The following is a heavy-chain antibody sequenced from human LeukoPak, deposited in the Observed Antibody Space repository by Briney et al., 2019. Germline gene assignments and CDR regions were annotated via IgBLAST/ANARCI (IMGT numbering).Heavy chain of an antibody. V-gene: IGHV3-23*01. D-gene: IGHD4-11*01. CDR2: ISGSGGST. CDR1: GFTFSSYA. Sequence: GGSLRLSCAASGFTFSSYAMSWVRQAPGKGLEWVSAISGSGGSTYYADSVKGRFTISRDNAKNSLYLQMNSLRAEDTAVYYCARSYSNYDATLFGTSWGQGTLVTVSS. J-gene: IGHJ4*02. CDR3: ARSYSNYDATLFGTS.